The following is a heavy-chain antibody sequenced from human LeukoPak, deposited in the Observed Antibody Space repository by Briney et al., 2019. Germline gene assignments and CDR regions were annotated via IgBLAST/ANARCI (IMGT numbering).Heavy chain of an antibody. CDR2: IYYSGST. D-gene: IGHD3-16*02. CDR3: VQSDYDYVWGSYRPNN. Sequence: PSETLSLTCTVSGGSISSGDYYWSWIRQPPGKGPEWIGYIYYSGSTYYNPSLKSRVTISVDTSKNQFSLKLSSVTAADTAVYYCVQSDYDYVWGSYRPNNWGQGTLVTVSS. J-gene: IGHJ4*02. V-gene: IGHV4-30-4*01. CDR1: GGSISSGDYY.